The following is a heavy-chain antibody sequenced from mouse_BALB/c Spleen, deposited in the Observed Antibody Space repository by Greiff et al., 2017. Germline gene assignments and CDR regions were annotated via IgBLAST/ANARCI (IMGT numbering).Heavy chain of an antibody. CDR1: GFNIKDPY. Sequence: VQLQQSGAELVKPGASVKLSCTASGFNIKDPYMPWVKQRPEQGLEWIGRINPANGHTKYDPKFHGKATITADTSSNTSCLQLSGLTSEDTAGYYCAKSGYLHYWGQGTTVTVSS. D-gene: IGHD1-3*01. V-gene: IGHV14-3*02. CDR2: INPANGHT. CDR3: AKSGYLHY. J-gene: IGHJ2*01.